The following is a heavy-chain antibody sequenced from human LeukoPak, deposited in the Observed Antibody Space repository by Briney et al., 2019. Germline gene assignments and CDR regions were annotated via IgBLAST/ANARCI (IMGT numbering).Heavy chain of an antibody. D-gene: IGHD6-13*01. Sequence: GGSLRLSCADSGFTFSSYWMSWVRQAPGKGLEWVANIKQDGSEKYYVDSVKGRFTISRDNAKNSLYLQMNSLRAEDTAVYYCARPGSSWPSEAFDMWGQGTMVTVSS. CDR3: ARPGSSWPSEAFDM. V-gene: IGHV3-7*01. J-gene: IGHJ3*02. CDR2: IKQDGSEK. CDR1: GFTFSSYW.